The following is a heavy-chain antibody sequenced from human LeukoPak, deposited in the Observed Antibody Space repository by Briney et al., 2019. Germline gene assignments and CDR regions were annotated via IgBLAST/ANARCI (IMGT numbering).Heavy chain of an antibody. CDR1: GFSFSDSS. D-gene: IGHD6-13*01. J-gene: IGHJ4*02. CDR3: ASHSNSWTSLAY. CDR2: MSNDGSLQ. V-gene: IGHV3-30*01. Sequence: GGSLRLSCAASGFSFSDSSMHWVRQAPGKGLEWVAVMSNDGSLQYYADSLEGRFIISRDNSKNTLYLQMNSLRAEDTAMYYCASHSNSWTSLAYWGQGTLVTVSS.